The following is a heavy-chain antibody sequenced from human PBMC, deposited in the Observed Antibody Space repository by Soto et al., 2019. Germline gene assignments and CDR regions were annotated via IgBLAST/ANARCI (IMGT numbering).Heavy chain of an antibody. CDR2: IYYSGST. J-gene: IGHJ4*02. V-gene: IGHV4-39*01. Sequence: SETLSLSCTVSGGSISSSSYYWGWIRQPPGKGLEWIGSIYYSGSTCYNPSLKSRVTISVDTSKNQFSLKLSSVTAADTAVYYCARPAAADYIDYPGQATLVTGSS. CDR3: ARPAAADYIDY. CDR1: GGSISSSSYY. D-gene: IGHD6-13*01.